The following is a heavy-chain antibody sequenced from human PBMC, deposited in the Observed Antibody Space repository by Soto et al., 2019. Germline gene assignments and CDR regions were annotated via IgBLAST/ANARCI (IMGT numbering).Heavy chain of an antibody. J-gene: IGHJ6*02. CDR3: ARDLNGMVRGVIKYYGMDV. CDR1: GGSISSCY. D-gene: IGHD3-10*01. Sequence: PSETLSLTCTVSGGSISSCYWSWIRQPPGKGLEWIGYIYYSGSTNYNPSLKSRVTISVDTSKNQFSLKLSSVTAADTAVYYCARDLNGMVRGVIKYYGMDVWGQGTTVTVSS. CDR2: IYYSGST. V-gene: IGHV4-59*01.